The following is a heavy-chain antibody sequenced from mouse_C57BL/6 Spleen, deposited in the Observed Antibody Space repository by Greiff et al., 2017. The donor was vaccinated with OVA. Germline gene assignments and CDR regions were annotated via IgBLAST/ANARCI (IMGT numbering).Heavy chain of an antibody. J-gene: IGHJ4*01. CDR3: TRSGYDYAMDY. CDR2: IGRNSGGT. V-gene: IGHV1-72*01. D-gene: IGHD2-10*02. CDR1: GYTFTSYW. Sequence: QVKLQQPGAELVKPGASVKLSCTASGYTFTSYWMHWVRQTPGKGLEWIGRIGRNSGGTNYDEKFKSRVTLTVDKPSITAYMQLSSLTSEDTAVYYCTRSGYDYAMDYWGQGTSVTVSS.